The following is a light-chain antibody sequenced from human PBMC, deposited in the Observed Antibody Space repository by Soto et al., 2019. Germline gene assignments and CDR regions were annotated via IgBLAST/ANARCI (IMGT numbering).Light chain of an antibody. CDR1: QSISSY. V-gene: IGKV1-39*01. Sequence: DIQITQSPSSLSASVGDRVTITCRASQSISSYLNWYQQKPGKAPKLLIYAASSLQSGVPSRFSGSGSGTDFTLTISSLQPEDFAIYYCQQSYSNLALTFGGGTKVDIK. CDR3: QQSYSNLALT. CDR2: AAS. J-gene: IGKJ4*01.